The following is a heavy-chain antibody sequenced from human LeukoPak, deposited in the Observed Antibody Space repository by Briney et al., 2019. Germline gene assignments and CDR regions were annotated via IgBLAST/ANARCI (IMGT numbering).Heavy chain of an antibody. Sequence: PGRSLRLSCAASGFTFSSYAMHWVRQAPGKGLEWVSAISGSGGSTYYADSVKGRFTISRDNSKNTLYLQMNSLRAEDTAVYYCAKDRVVRGVINDYWGQGTLVTVSS. J-gene: IGHJ4*02. CDR3: AKDRVVRGVINDY. CDR1: GFTFSSYA. CDR2: ISGSGGST. V-gene: IGHV3-23*01. D-gene: IGHD3-10*01.